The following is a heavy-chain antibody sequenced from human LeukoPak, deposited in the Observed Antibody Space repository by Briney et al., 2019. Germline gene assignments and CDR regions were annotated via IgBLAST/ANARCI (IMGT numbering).Heavy chain of an antibody. CDR3: ARHGAFSTGGFCSSSNCYVDGLQT. J-gene: IGHJ3*01. D-gene: IGHD2-2*01. CDR2: FYDTVST. CDR1: GGSISSSY. V-gene: IGHV4-59*08. Sequence: SETLSLTCTVSGGSISSSYWSWIRQSPGKGLEWIGYFYDTVSTKYNPTLKRRVSISTDTSKNQVSLKLNSVTAADTAVYYCARHGAFSTGGFCSSSNCYVDGLQTWGQGIMVSVSS.